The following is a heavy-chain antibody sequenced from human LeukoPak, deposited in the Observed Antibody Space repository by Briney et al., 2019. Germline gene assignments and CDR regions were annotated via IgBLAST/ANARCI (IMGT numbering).Heavy chain of an antibody. CDR1: GFTFSNHA. CDR3: AKDGFDYYDSSGYYYFNY. D-gene: IGHD3-22*01. J-gene: IGHJ4*02. Sequence: GSLRLSCAASGFTFSNHAMSWVRQAPGKGLQWVSAISGGGVAIYYADSVKGRFTISRDNSKNTLYLQMNSLRAEDTAVYYCAKDGFDYYDSSGYYYFNYWGQGTLVTVSS. V-gene: IGHV3-23*01. CDR2: ISGGGVAI.